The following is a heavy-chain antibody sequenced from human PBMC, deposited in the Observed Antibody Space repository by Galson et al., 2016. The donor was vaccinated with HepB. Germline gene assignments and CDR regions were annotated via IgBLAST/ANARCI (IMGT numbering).Heavy chain of an antibody. CDR3: ARWSRGTGSSLDF. Sequence: SLRLSCAASGFIFRTYGMHWVRQAPGKGLEWVAVIWYDGSRKYYADSVKGRFTISRDNAKNTLYLQMNSLGAEDTAIYYCARWSRGTGSSLDFWGQGTLVTVSS. CDR1: GFIFRTYG. CDR2: IWYDGSRK. J-gene: IGHJ4*02. V-gene: IGHV3-33*03. D-gene: IGHD3-10*01.